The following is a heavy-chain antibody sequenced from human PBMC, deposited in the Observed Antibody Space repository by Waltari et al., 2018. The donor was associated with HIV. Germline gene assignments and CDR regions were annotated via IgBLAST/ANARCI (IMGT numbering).Heavy chain of an antibody. CDR3: VKEHQYSHSWYSYYGMDV. D-gene: IGHD6-13*01. Sequence: EVQVLESGGALVQPGGSLRLSCAASGFTFSNYGMSWVRQAPGKGLEWVSTMRGSGGSTYYADSVKGRFTVSRDNSKNTLYLQMNSLRAEDTAVYFCVKEHQYSHSWYSYYGMDVWGQGTTVTVSS. CDR1: GFTFSNYG. J-gene: IGHJ6*02. V-gene: IGHV3-23*01. CDR2: MRGSGGST.